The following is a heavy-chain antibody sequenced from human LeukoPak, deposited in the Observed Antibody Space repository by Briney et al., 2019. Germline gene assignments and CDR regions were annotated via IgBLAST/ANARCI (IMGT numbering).Heavy chain of an antibody. CDR2: INPDGTTT. V-gene: IGHV3-74*01. CDR1: GFAFSNYW. D-gene: IGHD1/OR15-1a*01. Sequence: GGSLRLSCVASGFAFSNYWMHWVRQASGKAPVWVSRINPDGTTTDYADSVKGRFTISRDNAKNMVFLQMNGLRADDTALYYCAKDLSWNTTDRWGQGILVTVSS. J-gene: IGHJ5*02. CDR3: AKDLSWNTTDR.